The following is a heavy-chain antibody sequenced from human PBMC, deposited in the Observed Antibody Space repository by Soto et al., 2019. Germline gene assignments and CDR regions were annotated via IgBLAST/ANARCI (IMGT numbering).Heavy chain of an antibody. CDR1: GFTFTHYW. CDR2: INIDGTEK. CDR3: AINRGWEMLDY. Sequence: EVQLVESGGALVQPGGSLRLSCATSGFTFTHYWMNWVRQAPGKGMEWAANINIDGTEKYYVDSVKGRFTISRDNAKNSLYLQMDSLRDEDMAVYYCAINRGWEMLDYWGQGTLVTVSS. J-gene: IGHJ4*02. D-gene: IGHD6-19*01. V-gene: IGHV3-7*01.